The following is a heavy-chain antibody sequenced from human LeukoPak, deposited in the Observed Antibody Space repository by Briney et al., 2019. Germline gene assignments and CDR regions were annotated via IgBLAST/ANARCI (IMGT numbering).Heavy chain of an antibody. J-gene: IGHJ4*02. CDR2: ISISGGT. Sequence: PSETLSLTCTVSGASISTHYWSWIRQPAGRGLEWIGRISISGGTTCNPSLKSRVTMSIDTFKNQFSLKITSVTAADTAVYYCARMRRDGSDWYADDSWGQGTLVAVSS. CDR1: GASISTHY. CDR3: ARMRRDGSDWYADDS. V-gene: IGHV4-4*07. D-gene: IGHD6-19*01.